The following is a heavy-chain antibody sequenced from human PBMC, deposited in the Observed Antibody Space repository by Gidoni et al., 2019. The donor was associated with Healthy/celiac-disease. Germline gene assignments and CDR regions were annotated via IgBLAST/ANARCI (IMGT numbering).Heavy chain of an antibody. CDR2: IWYDGSNK. Sequence: QVQLVESGGGVVQPGRSLRLPCAASGFPFSSYGMHWVRQAPGKGLGWVAVIWYDGSNKYYADSVKGRFTISRDNSKNTLYLQMNSLRAEDTAVYYCASDDYGGNSAIDYWGQGTLVTVSS. CDR1: GFPFSSYG. CDR3: ASDDYGGNSAIDY. J-gene: IGHJ4*02. D-gene: IGHD4-17*01. V-gene: IGHV3-33*01.